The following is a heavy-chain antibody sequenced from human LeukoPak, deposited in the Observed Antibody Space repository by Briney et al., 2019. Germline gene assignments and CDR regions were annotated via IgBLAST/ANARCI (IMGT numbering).Heavy chain of an antibody. CDR2: INSDGSAT. J-gene: IGHJ4*02. D-gene: IGHD6-13*01. CDR1: GFTFGSPW. Sequence: GGSLRLSCAASGFTFGSPWMHWVRQASGKGLVWASRINSDGSATAYADSVKGRFAISRDNAENTLYLQMNSLRAEDTAVYYCARGTAGYHSSYFDYWGQGTLVTVSS. V-gene: IGHV3-74*01. CDR3: ARGTAGYHSSYFDY.